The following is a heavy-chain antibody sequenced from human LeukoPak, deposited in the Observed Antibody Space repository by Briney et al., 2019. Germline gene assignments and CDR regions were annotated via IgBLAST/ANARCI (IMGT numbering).Heavy chain of an antibody. CDR1: GFTFSSYE. CDR2: ISGSDGTT. CDR3: AKVGNWKYGHHDY. Sequence: GGSLRLSCVASGFTFSSYEMNWVRQAPGKGLEWVSAISGSDGTTYYADSVKGRFAISRDNSKNTLSLQMNSLRAEDTAVYYCAKVGNWKYGHHDYWGQGTLVTVSS. V-gene: IGHV3-23*01. J-gene: IGHJ4*02. D-gene: IGHD1-7*01.